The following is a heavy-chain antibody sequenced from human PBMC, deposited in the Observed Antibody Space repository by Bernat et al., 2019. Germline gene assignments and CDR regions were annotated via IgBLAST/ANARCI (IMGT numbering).Heavy chain of an antibody. J-gene: IGHJ4*02. CDR3: TRVIQTGTIRNFDY. CDR2: INGDGIIS. Sequence: EVQLVESGGGLVQPGGSLRLSCAASGFNFSNYWMHWVRQAPGKGLVWVSRINGDGIISTYADSVKGRFTISRDNAKNTLWMKMHSMRAEDTAVYYCTRVIQTGTIRNFDYWGQGTLVTVSS. D-gene: IGHD1-14*01. V-gene: IGHV3-74*01. CDR1: GFNFSNYW.